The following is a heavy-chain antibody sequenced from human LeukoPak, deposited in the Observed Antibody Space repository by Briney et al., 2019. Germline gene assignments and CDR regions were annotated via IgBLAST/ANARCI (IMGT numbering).Heavy chain of an antibody. CDR1: GGSISSSSYH. D-gene: IGHD6-19*01. CDR3: ARHQWHYYYYMGV. V-gene: IGHV4-39*01. CDR2: IYYSGDT. J-gene: IGHJ6*03. Sequence: SETLSLTCTVSGGSISSSSYHWGWIRQPPGKGPEWIGSIYYSGDTYYNPSLKSRRVTISVDTSKNQFSLRLSSVTAADTAVYYCARHQWHYYYYMGVWGKGSTVTVSS.